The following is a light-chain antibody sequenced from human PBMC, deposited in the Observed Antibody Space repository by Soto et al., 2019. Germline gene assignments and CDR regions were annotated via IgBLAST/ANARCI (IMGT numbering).Light chain of an antibody. CDR1: QDITTY. V-gene: IGKV1-27*01. CDR2: AAS. CDR3: QQYYSYPRT. J-gene: IGKJ1*01. Sequence: DIQMTHSPSSLSASVGDRVTITCRASQDITTYLAWYQQKSGKPPKLLIYAASTLQAGVPSRFSGGGSGTDFTLTISSLQPEDVATYYCQQYYSYPRTFXQGTKVDIK.